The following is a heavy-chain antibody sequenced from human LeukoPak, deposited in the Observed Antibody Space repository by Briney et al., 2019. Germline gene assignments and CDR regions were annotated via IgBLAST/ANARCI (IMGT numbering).Heavy chain of an antibody. Sequence: ETSETLSLTCAVYGGSFSGYYWSWIRQPPGKGLEWIGEINHSGGTNYNPSLKSRVTISVDTSKNQFSLKLSSVTAADTAVYYCASILDCSGGSCHDAFDIWGQGTMVTVSS. CDR1: GGSFSGYY. D-gene: IGHD2-15*01. CDR3: ASILDCSGGSCHDAFDI. V-gene: IGHV4-34*01. J-gene: IGHJ3*02. CDR2: INHSGGT.